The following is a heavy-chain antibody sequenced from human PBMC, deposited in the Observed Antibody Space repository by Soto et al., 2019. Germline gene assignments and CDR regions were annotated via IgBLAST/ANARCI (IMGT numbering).Heavy chain of an antibody. J-gene: IGHJ4*02. Sequence: ETLSLTCTVSGGSISSYYWSWIRQPPGRGLEWIGYIYYSGSTYYNPSLRSRVTISLDTSKNQFSLKLSSVTAADTAVYYCARGFYDSTGYYDSWGQGTLVTVSS. CDR2: IYYSGST. D-gene: IGHD3-22*01. CDR1: GGSISSYY. CDR3: ARGFYDSTGYYDS. V-gene: IGHV4-59*01.